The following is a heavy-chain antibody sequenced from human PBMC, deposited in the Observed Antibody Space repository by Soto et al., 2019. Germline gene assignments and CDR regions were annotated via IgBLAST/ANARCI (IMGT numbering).Heavy chain of an antibody. CDR2: FDPEDGKT. CDR1: GYTLTELS. D-gene: IGHD6-19*01. Sequence: ASVKVSCKVSGYTLTELSMHWVRQAPGKRLEWMGGFDPEDGKTIYSQKFQGRVTITRDTSASTAYMELSSLRSEDTAVYYCATWAVAGKSDYWGQGTLVTVSS. CDR3: ATWAVAGKSDY. V-gene: IGHV1-24*01. J-gene: IGHJ4*02.